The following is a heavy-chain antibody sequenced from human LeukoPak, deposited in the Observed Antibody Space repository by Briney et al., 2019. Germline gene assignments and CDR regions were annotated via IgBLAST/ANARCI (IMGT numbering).Heavy chain of an antibody. CDR1: GGSISSYY. V-gene: IGHV4-59*08. Sequence: SETQSLTCAVSGGSISSYYWSWIRQPPGKGLEWIGYIFYSGNTKYNPSLKSRLTISVDTSKNQFSLKLSSVTAADTAVYYCARHDGNWNREFDYWGQGTLVTVSS. CDR3: ARHDGNWNREFDY. J-gene: IGHJ4*02. CDR2: IFYSGNT. D-gene: IGHD1-1*01.